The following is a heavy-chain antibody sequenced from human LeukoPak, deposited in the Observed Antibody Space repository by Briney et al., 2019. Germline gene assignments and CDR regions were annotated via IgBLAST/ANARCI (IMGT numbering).Heavy chain of an antibody. Sequence: GESLKIPCKGSGYSITTYWTGRVRQMPGKNLEWMGIIYPGDSDTRYSPSFQGQVTISADKSISTAYLQWSSLKASDTAMYYCARISPDSSSWYRYYYYYMDVWGKGTTVTISS. CDR3: ARISPDSSSWYRYYYYYMDV. D-gene: IGHD6-13*01. V-gene: IGHV5-51*01. J-gene: IGHJ6*03. CDR1: GYSITTYW. CDR2: IYPGDSDT.